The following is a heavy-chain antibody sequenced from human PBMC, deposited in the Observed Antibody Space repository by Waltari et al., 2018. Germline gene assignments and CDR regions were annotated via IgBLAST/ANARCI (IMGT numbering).Heavy chain of an antibody. J-gene: IGHJ4*02. CDR2: IYPGYSDT. Sequence: EVQLVQSGAEVKKPGESLKISCKGSGYSFTSYWIGWVRQMPGQGLAWMGIIYPGYSDTRYSPSFQGQVTISADKSISTAYLQWSSLKAADTAMYYCARDPMVQGAYYFDYWGQGTLVTVSS. D-gene: IGHD3-10*01. CDR3: ARDPMVQGAYYFDY. V-gene: IGHV5-51*03. CDR1: GYSFTSYW.